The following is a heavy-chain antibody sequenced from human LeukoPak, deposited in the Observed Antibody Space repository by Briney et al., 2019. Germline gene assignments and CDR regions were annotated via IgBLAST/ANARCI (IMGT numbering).Heavy chain of an antibody. CDR3: AKGPLRGTAAAIDY. J-gene: IGHJ4*02. V-gene: IGHV3-30*18. CDR1: GFTFNNYG. D-gene: IGHD2-2*01. Sequence: GGSLRLSCAASGFTFNNYGMHWVRQAPGKGLEWVAVISYDGRNIHYPDSVKGRFTISRDISTDTLWLQMDSLRTENTAVYYCAKGPLRGTAAAIDYWGQGTLVTVSS. CDR2: ISYDGRNI.